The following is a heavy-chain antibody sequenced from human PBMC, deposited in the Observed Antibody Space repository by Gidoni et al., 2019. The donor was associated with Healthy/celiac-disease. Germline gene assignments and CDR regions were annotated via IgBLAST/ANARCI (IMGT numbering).Heavy chain of an antibody. CDR1: GYSFTSYW. D-gene: IGHD3-22*01. J-gene: IGHJ5*02. Sequence: EVQLVQSGAEVKKPGESLRISCKGSGYSFTSYWISWVRQMPGKGLEWMGRIDPSDSYTNYSPSFQGHVTISADKSISTAYLQWSSLKASDTAMYYCARTSYDSSGYSQNWFDPWGQGTLVTVSS. V-gene: IGHV5-10-1*03. CDR3: ARTSYDSSGYSQNWFDP. CDR2: IDPSDSYT.